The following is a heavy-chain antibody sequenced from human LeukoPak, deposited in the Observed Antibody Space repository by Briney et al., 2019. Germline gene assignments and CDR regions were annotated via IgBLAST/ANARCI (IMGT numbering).Heavy chain of an antibody. V-gene: IGHV4-4*07. Sequence: SETLSLTCTVSGGXISSYYCGWIRQPAGKGLEWIGRIHASGSTVYNPSLMSRVTMSVDTSKSQFSLKLTSVTAADTAVYYCARDDGYDSRFDYWGQGTLLTVSS. D-gene: IGHD5-12*01. CDR3: ARDDGYDSRFDY. CDR2: IHASGST. CDR1: GGXISSYY. J-gene: IGHJ4*02.